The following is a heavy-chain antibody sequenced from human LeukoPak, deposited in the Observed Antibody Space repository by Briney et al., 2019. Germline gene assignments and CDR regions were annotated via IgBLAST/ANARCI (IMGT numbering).Heavy chain of an antibody. J-gene: IGHJ4*02. D-gene: IGHD6-6*01. CDR2: IYYSWST. CDR1: GGSISRYY. Sequence: SDTLSLTCTVSGGSISRYYWSWVPQPPGKGLEWIGYIYYSWSTNYNPSLKSRVTISVDTSKNQFSLKLSSVTAADTAVYYCARVDPDSSSTLEVFDYWGQGTLVTVSS. CDR3: ARVDPDSSSTLEVFDY. V-gene: IGHV4-59*07.